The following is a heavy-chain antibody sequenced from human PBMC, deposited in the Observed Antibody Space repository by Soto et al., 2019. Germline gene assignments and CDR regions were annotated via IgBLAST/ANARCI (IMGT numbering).Heavy chain of an antibody. CDR3: ARVYRGARGYTVKD. V-gene: IGHV4-59*01. Sequence: SETLSLTCTVSGGSISGYYWSWIRQSPGKGLEWIGYIYYSGTTNYNPSLESRVTISVDTSKNQFSLKLNSVTAADTAVYYCARVYRGARGYTVKDWGQGTLVTVSS. J-gene: IGHJ4*02. D-gene: IGHD3-3*01. CDR1: GGSISGYY. CDR2: IYYSGTT.